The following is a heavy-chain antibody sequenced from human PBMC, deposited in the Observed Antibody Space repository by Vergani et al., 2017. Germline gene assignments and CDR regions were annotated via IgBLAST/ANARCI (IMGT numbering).Heavy chain of an antibody. J-gene: IGHJ4*02. Sequence: EVQLVQSGEEGKKPGESLKIYCKGSGFSFTTYWIGWVRQMPGKGLEWVGNIYADDYDTRYSPSLQGQVTISADRAISTDYLQWSSLKAYDTAMYYCARGPWSYASTGYYHPFDYWGQGTLVTVSS. D-gene: IGHD3-22*01. CDR2: IYADDYDT. V-gene: IGHV5-51*01. CDR3: ARGPWSYASTGYYHPFDY. CDR1: GFSFTTYW.